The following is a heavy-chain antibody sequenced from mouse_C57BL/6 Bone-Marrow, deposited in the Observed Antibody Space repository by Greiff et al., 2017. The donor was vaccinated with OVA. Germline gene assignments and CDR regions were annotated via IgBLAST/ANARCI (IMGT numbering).Heavy chain of an antibody. V-gene: IGHV1-50*01. CDR3: GRLDY. CDR2: IDPSDSYT. Sequence: QVQLQQPGAELVKPGASVKLSCKASGYTFTSYWMQWVKQRPGQGLEWIGEIDPSDSYTNYNQKFRGKATLTVDTSSITAYMQLSSLTSEDSAVYYCGRLDYWGQGTTLTVSS. J-gene: IGHJ2*01. CDR1: GYTFTSYW.